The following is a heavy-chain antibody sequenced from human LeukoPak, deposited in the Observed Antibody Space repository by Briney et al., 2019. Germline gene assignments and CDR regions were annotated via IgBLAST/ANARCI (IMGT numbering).Heavy chain of an antibody. CDR2: LYPGDSDT. CDR1: GYTFTNYW. V-gene: IGHV5-51*01. D-gene: IGHD3-10*01. CDR3: ARLLGDATMAADY. J-gene: IGHJ4*02. Sequence: GESLKISCKGYGYTFTNYWIGWVRQMPGKGLEWMGILYPGDSDTRYSPSFQGQVTISADKSISTAYPQWSSLKASDTAMYYCARLLGDATMAADYWGQGTLVTVSS.